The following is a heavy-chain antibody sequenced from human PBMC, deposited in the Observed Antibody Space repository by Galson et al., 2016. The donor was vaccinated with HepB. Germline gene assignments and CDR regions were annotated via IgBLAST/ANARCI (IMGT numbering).Heavy chain of an antibody. V-gene: IGHV3-33*01. J-gene: IGHJ4*02. Sequence: SLRLSCAASGFTFSRFGIHWVRQAPGKGLEWLALIWYDGTSEYYADSVKGRFTISRDSSKNTVFLQMNSPRVEDTAVYYCARFDGSGWYYYLDYWGQGTLVTVSS. CDR2: IWYDGTSE. CDR1: GFTFSRFG. D-gene: IGHD6-19*01. CDR3: ARFDGSGWYYYLDY.